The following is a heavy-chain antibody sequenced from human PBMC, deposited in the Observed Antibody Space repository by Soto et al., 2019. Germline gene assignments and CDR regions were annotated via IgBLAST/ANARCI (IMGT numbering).Heavy chain of an antibody. CDR3: ARGGSGYVWFNEF. J-gene: IGHJ4*02. Sequence: QEQLVQSGGEVKKSGSSVKVSCKDTGGLFSSYAVSWVRQAPGQGLEWMGGIIPVFDTVYYAQKFQGRVTITADEYTNTAYMELSSLRPDDTAMYYCARGGSGYVWFNEFWGQGTLVTVSS. V-gene: IGHV1-69*01. D-gene: IGHD3-22*01. CDR1: GGLFSSYA. CDR2: IIPVFDTV.